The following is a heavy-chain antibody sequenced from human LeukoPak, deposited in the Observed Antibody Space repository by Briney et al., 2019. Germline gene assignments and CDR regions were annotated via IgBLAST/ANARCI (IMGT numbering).Heavy chain of an antibody. V-gene: IGHV1-2*02. J-gene: IGHJ4*02. CDR1: GYTFTGYY. Sequence: ASVKVSCKASGYTFTGYYMHWVRQAPGQGLEWMGWINPNTGDTHYAQKFQGRVTLTRDTSITTVYMELSRLTSDDTAIFYCAVAPGDYWGQGTLVTVSS. D-gene: IGHD2-21*01. CDR2: INPNTGDT. CDR3: AVAPGDY.